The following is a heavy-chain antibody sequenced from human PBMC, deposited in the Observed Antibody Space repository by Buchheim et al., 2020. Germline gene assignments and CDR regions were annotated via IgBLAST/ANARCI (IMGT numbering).Heavy chain of an antibody. V-gene: IGHV1-69*06. J-gene: IGHJ6*02. CDR3: AVVAPSGMDV. D-gene: IGHD2-2*01. CDR2: VIPILGTT. CDR1: GGTVSSYG. Sequence: QLLVVQSGAEVKKPGSSVKVSCKASGGTVSSYGFNWVRQAPGQGLEWMGVVIPILGTTTSAQKFQGRVTITAEKSTTTAYMELSSLRAEDTAVYYCAVVAPSGMDVWGQGTT.